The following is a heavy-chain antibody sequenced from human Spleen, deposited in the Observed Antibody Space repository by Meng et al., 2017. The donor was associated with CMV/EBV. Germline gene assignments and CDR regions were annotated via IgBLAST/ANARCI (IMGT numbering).Heavy chain of an antibody. J-gene: IGHJ5*02. V-gene: IGHV4-39*01. CDR1: GGSISSSSHY. CDR3: ARRGVTITKYFDP. Sequence: SGGSISSSSHYWGWIRQPPGKGLEWIGSIYYSGSTHYNPSLKSRVTISVDTSKNQFSLKLSSVTAADTAVYYCARRGVTITKYFDPWGQGTLVTVSS. D-gene: IGHD5-24*01. CDR2: IYYSGST.